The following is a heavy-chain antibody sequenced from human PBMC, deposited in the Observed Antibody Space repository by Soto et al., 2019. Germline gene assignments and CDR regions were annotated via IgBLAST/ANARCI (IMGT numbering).Heavy chain of an antibody. CDR1: GFSFSTYW. CDR3: VRDQLILPADDFYYGVDV. V-gene: IGHV3-7*03. CDR2: IKQDGGEK. J-gene: IGHJ6*02. Sequence: EVQLVESGGGSVQPGESLRLSCLASGFSFSTYWRSWVRQAPGKGLEWVARIKQDGGEKYYVDSVKGRFTVSRDNAKSSLYLKLHTLSADDAGIYYCVRDQLILPADDFYYGVDVWGQGTTVTVSS.